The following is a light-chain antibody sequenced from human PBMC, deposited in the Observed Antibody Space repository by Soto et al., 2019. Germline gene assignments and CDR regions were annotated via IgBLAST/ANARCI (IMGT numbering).Light chain of an antibody. CDR3: QSYDSRLSAYV. CDR2: THN. Sequence: QSALTQPPSVSLAPGQRVTISCTGSSSNIGAGYDVHWYLQVPGTAPKLLVYTHNNRPSGVPDRFSGSTSGTSASLAITGLQSEDEADYYCQSYDSRLSAYVFGTGTKVTVL. J-gene: IGLJ1*01. CDR1: SSNIGAGYD. V-gene: IGLV1-40*01.